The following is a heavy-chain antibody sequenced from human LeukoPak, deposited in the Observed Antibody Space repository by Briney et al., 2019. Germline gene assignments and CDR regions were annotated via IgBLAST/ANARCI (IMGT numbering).Heavy chain of an antibody. CDR3: ARTPQYGVSWFDS. Sequence: SETLSLTCTVSGGSISSYYWSWIRQPPGKGLEWIGYIYYSGSTNYNPSLKSRVTISVDTSKNQFSLKLSSVTAADTAVYYCARTPQYGVSWFDSWGQGTLVTVSS. CDR2: IYYSGST. J-gene: IGHJ5*01. CDR1: GGSISSYY. V-gene: IGHV4-59*08. D-gene: IGHD2/OR15-2a*01.